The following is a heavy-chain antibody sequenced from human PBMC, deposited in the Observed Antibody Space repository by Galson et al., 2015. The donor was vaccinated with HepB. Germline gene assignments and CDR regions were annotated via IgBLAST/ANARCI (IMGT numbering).Heavy chain of an antibody. D-gene: IGHD3-10*01. Sequence: SVKVSCKASGYTFTSYGISWVRQAPGQGLEWMGWISAYNGNTNYAQKLQSGVTMTTDTSTSTAYMELRSLRSDDTAVYYCARDHRTEVHGSGSYYKALRPPTPPSYWGQGTLVTVSS. J-gene: IGHJ4*02. CDR3: ARDHRTEVHGSGSYYKALRPPTPPSY. CDR1: GYTFTSYG. CDR2: ISAYNGNT. V-gene: IGHV1-18*01.